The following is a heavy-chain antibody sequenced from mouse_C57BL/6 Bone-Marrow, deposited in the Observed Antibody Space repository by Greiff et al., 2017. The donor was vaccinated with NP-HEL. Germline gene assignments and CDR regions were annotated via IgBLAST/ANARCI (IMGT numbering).Heavy chain of an antibody. Sequence: QVQLQQPGAELVRPGSSVKLSCKASGYTFTSYWMDWVKQRPGQGLEWIGNIYPSDSETHYNQKFKDKATLTVDKSSSTAYMQLSSLTSEDSAVYYCARGRSLLRGFDYWGQGTTLTVSS. CDR1: GYTFTSYW. J-gene: IGHJ2*01. D-gene: IGHD1-1*01. V-gene: IGHV1-61*01. CDR3: ARGRSLLRGFDY. CDR2: IYPSDSET.